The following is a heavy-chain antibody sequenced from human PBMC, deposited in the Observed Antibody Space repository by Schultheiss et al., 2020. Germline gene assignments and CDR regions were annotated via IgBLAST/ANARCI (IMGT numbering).Heavy chain of an antibody. CDR1: GGSITSATHY. CDR2: IYYSGST. CDR3: ARLLVATTSYSGWYPEDAFDI. J-gene: IGHJ3*02. V-gene: IGHV4-61*01. Sequence: SQTLSLTCTVSGGSITSATHYWSWIRQLPGKGLEWIGYIYYSGSTNYNPSLKSRVTISVDTSKNQFSLKLSSVTAADTAVYYCARLLVATTSYSGWYPEDAFDIWGQGTMVTVSS. D-gene: IGHD6-19*01.